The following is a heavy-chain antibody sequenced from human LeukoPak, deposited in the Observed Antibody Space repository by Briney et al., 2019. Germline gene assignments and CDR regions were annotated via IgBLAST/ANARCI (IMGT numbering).Heavy chain of an antibody. CDR1: GLTLSGYG. CDR2: ISRSSTTI. CDR3: ASDPLSSSSFDY. J-gene: IGHJ4*02. D-gene: IGHD6-13*01. Sequence: PGGSLRLSCVASGLTLSGYGMNWVRQAPGKGLEWVSYISRSSTTIYYADSVKGRFTISRDNAKNSLYLQMNSLRAEDTAVYYCASDPLSSSSFDYWGQGTLVTVSS. V-gene: IGHV3-48*01.